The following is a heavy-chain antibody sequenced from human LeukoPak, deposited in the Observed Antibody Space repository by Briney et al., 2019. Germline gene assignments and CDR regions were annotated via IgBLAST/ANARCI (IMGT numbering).Heavy chain of an antibody. Sequence: GGSLRLSCAASGFTFSSYAMHWVRQAPGKGLEWVAVISYDGSNKYYADSVKGRFTISRDNSKNTLYLQMNSLRAEDTAVYYCATQANWAPYYWGQGTLVTVSS. D-gene: IGHD7-27*01. CDR1: GFTFSSYA. J-gene: IGHJ4*02. CDR3: ATQANWAPYY. V-gene: IGHV3-30*04. CDR2: ISYDGSNK.